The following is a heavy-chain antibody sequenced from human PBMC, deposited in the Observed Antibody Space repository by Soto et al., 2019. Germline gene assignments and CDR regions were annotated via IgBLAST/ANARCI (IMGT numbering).Heavy chain of an antibody. D-gene: IGHD6-13*01. J-gene: IGHJ6*02. CDR3: AKDPRSSWYSYYGMDV. CDR1: GFTVSSNY. Sequence: LRLSCAASGFTVSSNYMSWVRQAPGKGLEWVSVIYSGGSTYYADSVKGRFTISRDNSKNTLYLQMNSLRAEDTAVYYCAKDPRSSWYSYYGMDVWGQGTTVTVSS. CDR2: IYSGGST. V-gene: IGHV3-66*01.